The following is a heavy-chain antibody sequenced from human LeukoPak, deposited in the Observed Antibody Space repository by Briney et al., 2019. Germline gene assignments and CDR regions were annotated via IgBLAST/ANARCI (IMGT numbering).Heavy chain of an antibody. J-gene: IGHJ4*02. CDR2: IYPRDGST. CDR3: ARDQEGFDY. Sequence: ASVKVSCKASGGTFSSYAISWVLQAPGQGLEWMGMIYPRDGSTSYAQNFQGRVTVTRDTSTTTVHMELRGLRSEDTAVYYCARDQEGFDYWGQGTVVTVSS. CDR1: GGTFSSYA. V-gene: IGHV1-46*01.